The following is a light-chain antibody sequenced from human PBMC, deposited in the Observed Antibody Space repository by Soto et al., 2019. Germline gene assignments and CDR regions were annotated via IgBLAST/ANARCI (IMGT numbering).Light chain of an antibody. CDR1: NIGSKT. CDR3: QVWDDSTDHRVV. CDR2: DDT. Sequence: SYELTQPPSVSLAPGQTARLNCGGSNIGSKTVHWYQQKPGQAPVVVISDDTDRPSGIPERFSGSNSRNTATLTIGRVEAGDEADYYCQVWDDSTDHRVVFGGGTKLTVL. J-gene: IGLJ2*01. V-gene: IGLV3-21*02.